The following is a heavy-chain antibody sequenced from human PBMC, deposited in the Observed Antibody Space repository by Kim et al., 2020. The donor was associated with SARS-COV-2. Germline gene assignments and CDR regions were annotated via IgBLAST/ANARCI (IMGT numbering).Heavy chain of an antibody. J-gene: IGHJ4*02. CDR1: GFTFSSYA. D-gene: IGHD5-12*01. CDR2: IYSGGSST. CDR3: AKEGRWLQFSY. Sequence: GGSLRLSCAASGFTFSSYAMSWVRRAPGKGLEWVSVIYSGGSSTYYADSVKGRFTISRDNSKNTLYLQMNSLRAEDTAVYYCAKEGRWLQFSYWGQGTLVTVSS. V-gene: IGHV3-23*03.